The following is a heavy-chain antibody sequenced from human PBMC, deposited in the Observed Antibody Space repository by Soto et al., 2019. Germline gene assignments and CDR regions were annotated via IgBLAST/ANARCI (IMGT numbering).Heavy chain of an antibody. V-gene: IGHV1-18*04. Sequence: ASVKVSCKASGYTFTSYGISWVRQAPGQGLECIGWISAYNGNTNYAQKLQGRVTMTTDTSTSTADMELRSLRSDDTAVYYCARDPKYTLHYYDSSVYVPFDYWGHGTLVTVSS. CDR3: ARDPKYTLHYYDSSVYVPFDY. J-gene: IGHJ4*01. CDR1: GYTFTSYG. D-gene: IGHD3-22*01. CDR2: ISAYNGNT.